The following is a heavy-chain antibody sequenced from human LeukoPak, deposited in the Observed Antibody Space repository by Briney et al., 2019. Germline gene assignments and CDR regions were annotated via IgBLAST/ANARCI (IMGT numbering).Heavy chain of an antibody. D-gene: IGHD6-6*01. CDR1: GGSFSGYY. CDR3: VRGLRPARLAS. J-gene: IGHJ5*02. CDR2: MNESGGT. Sequence: SETLSLTCAVSGGSFSGYYWSSIRQPPGKGLEWIGEMNESGGTTYNPSLKSRVTISVDPSKNQFSLKLTSVTAADTAVYYCVRGLRPARLASWGQGTLVTVSS. V-gene: IGHV4-34*01.